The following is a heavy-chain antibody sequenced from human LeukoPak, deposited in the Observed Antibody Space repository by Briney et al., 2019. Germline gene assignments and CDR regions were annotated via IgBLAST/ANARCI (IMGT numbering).Heavy chain of an antibody. CDR1: GGTFSSYA. V-gene: IGHV1-69*06. CDR3: ARALYYYDSSGYYQVGFDY. J-gene: IGHJ4*02. D-gene: IGHD3-22*01. Sequence: SVKVSCKASGGTFSSYAISWVRQAPGQGLEWMGGIIPIFGTANYAQKFQGRVTITADKSTSTAYMELSSLRSEDTAVYYCARALYYYDSSGYYQVGFDYWGQGTLVTVSS. CDR2: IIPIFGTA.